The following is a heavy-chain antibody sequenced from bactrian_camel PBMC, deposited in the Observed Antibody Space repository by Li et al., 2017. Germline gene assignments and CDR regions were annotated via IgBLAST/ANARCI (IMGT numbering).Heavy chain of an antibody. CDR3: ATGRQYSDYRSCRLIRGDFVY. D-gene: IGHD4*01. J-gene: IGHJ6*01. V-gene: IGHV3S53*01. Sequence: AMGWYRQAPGKQPLERELIASISSDGTTTYTDSVKGRVTISKDNTKNTLYLQMNSLKPEDTAMYYCATGRQYSDYRSCRLIRGDFVYWGQGTQVTVS. CDR2: ISSDGTT. CDR1: A.